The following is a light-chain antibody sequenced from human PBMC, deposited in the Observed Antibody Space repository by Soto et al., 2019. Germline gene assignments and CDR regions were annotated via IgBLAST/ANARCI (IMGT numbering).Light chain of an antibody. CDR2: DVS. CDR1: SSDVDGYNY. J-gene: IGLJ1*01. CDR3: SSYTTSNTRQIV. V-gene: IGLV2-14*03. Sequence: QSALTQPASVSGSPGQSITISCTGTSSDVDGYNYVSWYQHHPGKAPKLMIYDVSNRPSGVSNRFSGSKSGNAASLTISGLQPDDEADYYCSSYTTSNTRQIVFGTGTKVTVL.